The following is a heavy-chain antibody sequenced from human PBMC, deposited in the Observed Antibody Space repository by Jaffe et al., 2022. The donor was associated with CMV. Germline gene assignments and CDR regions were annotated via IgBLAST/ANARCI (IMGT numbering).Heavy chain of an antibody. Sequence: EVQVVASGGGLVQPGGSLRLSCAASGFTFSRHWMSWVRQAPGKGLEWVANIRPDGGDMNYVDSVKGRFTISRDNAKNLLYLQLNSLRAEDTALYYCAPNPAIVVAHDWGQGILVTVSS. CDR2: IRPDGGDM. V-gene: IGHV3-7*01. CDR3: APNPAIVVAHD. D-gene: IGHD3-22*01. CDR1: GFTFSRHW. J-gene: IGHJ4*02.